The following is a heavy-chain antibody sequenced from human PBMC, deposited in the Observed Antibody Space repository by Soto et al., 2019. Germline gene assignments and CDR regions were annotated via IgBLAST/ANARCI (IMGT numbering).Heavy chain of an antibody. V-gene: IGHV1-69*13. CDR1: GGTFSSYA. J-gene: IGHJ6*02. CDR3: ARESYYDFWSGYYTPSRYYGMDV. D-gene: IGHD3-3*01. Sequence: ASVKVSCKASGGTFSSYAISWVRQAPGQGLEWMGGIIPIFGTANYAQKFQGRVTITADESTSTAYMELSSLRSEDTAVYYCARESYYDFWSGYYTPSRYYGMDVWGQGTTVTVSS. CDR2: IIPIFGTA.